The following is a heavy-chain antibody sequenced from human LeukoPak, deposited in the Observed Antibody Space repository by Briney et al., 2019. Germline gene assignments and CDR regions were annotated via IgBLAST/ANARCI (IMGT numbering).Heavy chain of an antibody. J-gene: IGHJ4*02. D-gene: IGHD5-24*01. CDR1: GGSISGYY. CDR2: IHHSGST. CDR3: ARGAGAGYNLQPFDY. V-gene: IGHV4-59*08. Sequence: ASETLSLTCTVSGGSISGYYWSWIRQPPGKGLEWIGYIHHSGSTNYNPSLKSRVTISVDKSKNQFSLKMSSVTAADTAVYYCARGAGAGYNLQPFDYWGQGTLVTVSS.